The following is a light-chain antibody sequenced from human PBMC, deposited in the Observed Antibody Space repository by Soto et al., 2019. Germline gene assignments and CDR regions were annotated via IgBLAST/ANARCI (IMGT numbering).Light chain of an antibody. CDR3: SSYTSSRTLV. V-gene: IGLV2-14*01. CDR2: DVS. J-gene: IGLJ2*01. Sequence: QSALTQPASVSGSPGQSITISCTGTSSDVGGYNYVSWYQQHPGKAPKLMLCDVSNRPSGVSNRFSGSKSGNTASLTISGLRAEDEADYYCSSYTSSRTLVFGGGTKLTVL. CDR1: SSDVGGYNY.